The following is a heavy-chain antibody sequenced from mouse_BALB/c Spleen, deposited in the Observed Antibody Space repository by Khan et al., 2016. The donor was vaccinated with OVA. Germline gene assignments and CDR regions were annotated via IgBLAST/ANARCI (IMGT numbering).Heavy chain of an antibody. CDR3: ARVYGGDFDY. CDR2: ISYSGNT. D-gene: IGHD1-1*01. Sequence: EVQLQESGPGLVKPSQSLSLTCTVTGYSITSDYAWNWIRQFPGNKLEWVGFISYSGNTNYNPSLKSRISITRDTTKNQFFLQLNSVTIEDTATYYCARVYGGDFDYWGQGTTLTVSS. J-gene: IGHJ2*01. CDR1: GYSITSDYA. V-gene: IGHV3-2*02.